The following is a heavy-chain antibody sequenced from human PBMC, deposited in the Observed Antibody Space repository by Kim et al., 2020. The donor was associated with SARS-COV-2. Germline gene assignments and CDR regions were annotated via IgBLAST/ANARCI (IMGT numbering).Heavy chain of an antibody. CDR3: ARSGYSYGYWFDP. Sequence: SVKVSCKASGGTFSSYAISWVRQAPGQGLEWMGRIIPILGIANYAQKFQGRVTITADKSTSTAYMELSSLRSEDTAVYYCARSGYSYGYWFDPWGQGTPGHRLL. CDR2: IIPILGIA. D-gene: IGHD5-18*01. CDR1: GGTFSSYA. J-gene: IGHJ5*02. V-gene: IGHV1-69*04.